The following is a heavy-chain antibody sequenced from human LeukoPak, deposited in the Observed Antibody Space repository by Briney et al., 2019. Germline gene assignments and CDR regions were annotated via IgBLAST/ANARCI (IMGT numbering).Heavy chain of an antibody. CDR2: IKQDGSEK. D-gene: IGHD1-1*01. V-gene: IGHV3-7*01. CDR3: VRDGTLGYLDL. J-gene: IGHJ2*01. Sequence: GGSLRLSCAASGFTFSSYAMSWVRQAPGKGLEWVANIKQDGSEKYYVDSVKGRLTISRDNAKNSLYMQINSLRAEDTAVYYCVRDGTLGYLDLWGRGTLVTVSS. CDR1: GFTFSSYA.